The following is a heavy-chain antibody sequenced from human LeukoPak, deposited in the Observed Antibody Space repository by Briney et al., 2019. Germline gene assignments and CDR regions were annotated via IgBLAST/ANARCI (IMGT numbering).Heavy chain of an antibody. Sequence: PGGSLRLSCAASGFTFSSYGMHWVRQAPGKGLEWVAVIWYDGSNKYYADSVKGRFTISRDNSKNTLYLQMNSLRAEDTAVYYCAREPHSSVWGLFDPWGQGTLVTVSS. CDR3: AREPHSSVWGLFDP. J-gene: IGHJ5*02. CDR2: IWYDGSNK. CDR1: GFTFSSYG. D-gene: IGHD6-19*01. V-gene: IGHV3-33*01.